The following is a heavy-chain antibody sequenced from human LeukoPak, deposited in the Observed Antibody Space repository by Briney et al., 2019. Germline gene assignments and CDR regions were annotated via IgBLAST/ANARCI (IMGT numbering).Heavy chain of an antibody. D-gene: IGHD4-23*01. CDR1: GGTFSSYA. V-gene: IGHV1-69*04. Sequence: ASVEVSCKASGGTFSSYAISWVRQAPGQGLEWMGRIIPILGIANYAQKFQGRVTITADKSTSTAYMELSSLRSEDTAVYYCASLSQYGGNSNFDYWGQGTLVTVSS. CDR2: IIPILGIA. J-gene: IGHJ4*02. CDR3: ASLSQYGGNSNFDY.